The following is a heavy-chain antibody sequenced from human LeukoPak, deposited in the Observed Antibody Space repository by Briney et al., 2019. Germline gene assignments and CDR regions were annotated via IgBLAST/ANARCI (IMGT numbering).Heavy chain of an antibody. CDR1: GYTLTELS. CDR2: FDPEDGET. D-gene: IGHD3-10*01. J-gene: IGHJ4*02. Sequence: ASVKVSCKVSGYTLTELSMHWVRQAPGKGLEWMGGFDPEDGETIYAQKFQGRVTMTEDTSTDTAYMELSSLRSDDTAVYYCATDLRGSIWFGELLPFDYWGQGTLVTVSS. CDR3: ATDLRGSIWFGELLPFDY. V-gene: IGHV1-24*01.